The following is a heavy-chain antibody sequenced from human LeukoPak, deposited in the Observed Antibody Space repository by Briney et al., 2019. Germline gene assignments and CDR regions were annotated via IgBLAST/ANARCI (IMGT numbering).Heavy chain of an antibody. CDR2: IIPIFGTA. D-gene: IGHD6-13*01. J-gene: IGHJ4*02. CDR1: GGTFSRYA. CDR3: ASSYSSSWYRPLDY. V-gene: IGHV1-69*13. Sequence: GASVKVSCKASGGTFSRYAINWVRQAPGQGLEWMGGIIPIFGTANYAQKFQGRVTITADESTSTAYMELSSLRSEDTAVYYCASSYSSSWYRPLDYWGQGTLVTVSS.